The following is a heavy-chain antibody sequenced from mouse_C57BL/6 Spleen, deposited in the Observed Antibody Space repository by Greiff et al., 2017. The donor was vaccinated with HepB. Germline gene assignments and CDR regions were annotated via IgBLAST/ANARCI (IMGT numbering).Heavy chain of an antibody. V-gene: IGHV1-52*01. D-gene: IGHD2-2*01. CDR3: AREVTTGGFDY. CDR1: GYTFTSYW. CDR2: IDPSDSET. J-gene: IGHJ2*01. Sequence: QVQLKQPGAELVRPGSSVKLSCKASGYTFTSYWMHWVKQRPIQGLEWIGNIDPSDSETHYNQKFKDKATLTVDKSSSTAYMQLSSLTSEDSAVYYCAREVTTGGFDYWGQGTTLTVSS.